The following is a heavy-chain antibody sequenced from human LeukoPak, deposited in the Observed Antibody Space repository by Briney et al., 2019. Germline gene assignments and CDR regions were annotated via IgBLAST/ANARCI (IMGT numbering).Heavy chain of an antibody. CDR3: AKVATPNTLDAFDI. J-gene: IGHJ3*02. D-gene: IGHD1/OR15-1a*01. V-gene: IGHV3-23*01. CDR1: GFTFSSYG. Sequence: GGSLRLSCSASGFTFSSYGMSWVRQAPGKGLEWVSVVSRSGDNMFYADSVKGRFTISRDSSKNTVYLQMDSLRVDDTAVYYCAKVATPNTLDAFDIWGQGTMVTVSS. CDR2: VSRSGDNM.